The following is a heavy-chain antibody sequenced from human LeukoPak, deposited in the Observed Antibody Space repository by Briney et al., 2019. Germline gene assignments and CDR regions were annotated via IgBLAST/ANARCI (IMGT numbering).Heavy chain of an antibody. V-gene: IGHV3-74*01. CDR3: ARDESQEMPTIRGFDY. CDR1: EFIFSSSW. CDR2: INRDGSGT. Sequence: GGSLRLSCAASEFIFSSSWMHWVRQAPGKGLVWVSGINRDGSGTRYADSVRGRFTISRDNAKNTLFLQMNSLRAEDTAVYYCARDESQEMPTIRGFDYWGQGTLVTVSS. J-gene: IGHJ4*02. D-gene: IGHD5-24*01.